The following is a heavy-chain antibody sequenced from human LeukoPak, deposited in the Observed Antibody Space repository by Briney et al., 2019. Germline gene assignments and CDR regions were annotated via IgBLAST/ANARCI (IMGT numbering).Heavy chain of an antibody. CDR2: IYYSGST. CDR3: ARERHEYSSSCFDY. V-gene: IGHV4-59*01. D-gene: IGHD6-6*01. J-gene: IGHJ4*02. Sequence: SETLSLTCTVSGGSISSYYWSWIRQPPGKGLEWIGYIYYSGSTNYNPSLKSRVTISVDTSKNQFSLKLSSVTAADTAVYYCARERHEYSSSCFDYWGQGTLVTVSS. CDR1: GGSISSYY.